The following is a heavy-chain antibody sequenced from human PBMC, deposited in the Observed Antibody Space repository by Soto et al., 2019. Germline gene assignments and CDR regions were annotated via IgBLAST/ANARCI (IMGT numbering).Heavy chain of an antibody. V-gene: IGHV1-18*01. Sequence: ASVKVSCKASGYTFTSYGISWVRQAPGQGLEWMGWISAYNGNTNYAQKLQGRVTMTTDTSTSTAYMELRSLSSVTAADTAVYYCARELTGVVAAGRWFDPWGQGTLVTVSS. CDR3: ARELTGVVAAGRWFDP. CDR2: ISAYNGNT. J-gene: IGHJ5*02. D-gene: IGHD2-15*01. CDR1: GYTFTSYG.